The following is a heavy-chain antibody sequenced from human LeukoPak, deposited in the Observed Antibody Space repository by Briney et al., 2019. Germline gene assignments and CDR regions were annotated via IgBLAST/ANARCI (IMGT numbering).Heavy chain of an antibody. Sequence: GGSLRLSCEASGFTFNTYSMNWVRQAPGKGLEWVAAVSSGSSLIKYAESVKGRFTISRDNTKNSVFLHMTGLGGEDTGVYYCAREGRSISALDYWGQGTLVTVSS. V-gene: IGHV3-21*01. CDR1: GFTFNTYS. D-gene: IGHD6-6*01. CDR3: AREGRSISALDY. CDR2: VSSGSSLI. J-gene: IGHJ4*02.